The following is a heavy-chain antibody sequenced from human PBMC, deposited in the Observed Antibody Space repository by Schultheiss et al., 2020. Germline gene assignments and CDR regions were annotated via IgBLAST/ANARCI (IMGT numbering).Heavy chain of an antibody. Sequence: SETLSLTCTVSGGSISSSSYYWGWIRQPPGKGLEWIGSIYYSGSTYYNPSLKSRVTISVDTSKNQFSLKLSSVTAADTAVYYCARGPTGQDAFDIWGQGTMVTVSS. CDR2: IYYSGST. D-gene: IGHD1-1*01. CDR1: GGSISSSSYY. V-gene: IGHV4-39*01. J-gene: IGHJ3*02. CDR3: ARGPTGQDAFDI.